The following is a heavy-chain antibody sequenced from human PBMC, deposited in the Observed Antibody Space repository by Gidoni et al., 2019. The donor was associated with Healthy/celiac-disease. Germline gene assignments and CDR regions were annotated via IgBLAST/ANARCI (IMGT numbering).Heavy chain of an antibody. CDR1: GFTFSSYA. Sequence: EMQLLESGGGLVQPGGSLRLSCAASGFTFSSYAMSSVRQAPGKGLEWVSAISGSGGSTYYADSVKGRFTISRDNSKNTLYLQMNSLRAEDTAVYYCAQGGGLGVFDYWGQGTLVTVSS. J-gene: IGHJ4*02. CDR3: AQGGGLGVFDY. CDR2: ISGSGGST. D-gene: IGHD3-10*01. V-gene: IGHV3-23*01.